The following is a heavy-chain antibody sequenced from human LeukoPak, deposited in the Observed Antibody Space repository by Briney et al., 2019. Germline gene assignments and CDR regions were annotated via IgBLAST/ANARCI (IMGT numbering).Heavy chain of an antibody. CDR3: AKDENPRDYNYSGMDV. CDR1: GFTFSGFTFSSYA. J-gene: IGHJ6*02. D-gene: IGHD2/OR15-2a*01. V-gene: IGHV3-30-3*01. Sequence: PGRSLRLSCAASGFTFSGFTFSSYAIHWVRQAPGKGLEWVAVVSNDDSIKYYAESLKGRLTISRDNSKNTLYLQMNDLRHEDTAVYYCAKDENPRDYNYSGMDVWGQGTTVTVSS. CDR2: VSNDDSIK.